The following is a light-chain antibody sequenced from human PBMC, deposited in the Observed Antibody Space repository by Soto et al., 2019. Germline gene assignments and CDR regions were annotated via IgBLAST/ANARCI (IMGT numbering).Light chain of an antibody. Sequence: QSALTQPASVSGSPGQSITISCTGTSSDVGGYNYVSWYQQHPGKAPKLMIYEVSNRPSGVSNRFSGSKSGITASLTISGLQAEDEADYYCSLYTSSSTYVFGTGTKLTVL. J-gene: IGLJ1*01. V-gene: IGLV2-14*01. CDR2: EVS. CDR3: SLYTSSSTYV. CDR1: SSDVGGYNY.